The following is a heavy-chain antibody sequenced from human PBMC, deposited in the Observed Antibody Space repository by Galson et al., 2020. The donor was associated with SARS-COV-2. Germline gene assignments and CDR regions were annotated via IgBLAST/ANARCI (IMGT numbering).Heavy chain of an antibody. CDR3: ARAPLWFDL. J-gene: IGHJ5*02. Sequence: ASETLSLTCTVSGGPISGYYWSWIRQPPGKGLEWIGYIYDSGSISTNYNPSLQSRVTISLDTSKNQFSLRLSSVTAADTAVYYCARAPLWFDLWGLGTLVTVSS. CDR2: IYDSGSIST. CDR1: GGPISGYY. V-gene: IGHV4-59*01.